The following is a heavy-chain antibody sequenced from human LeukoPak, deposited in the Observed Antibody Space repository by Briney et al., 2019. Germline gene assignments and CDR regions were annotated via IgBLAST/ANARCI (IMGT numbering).Heavy chain of an antibody. D-gene: IGHD2-15*01. CDR1: GNTFTDLS. CDR3: ARDGSSHYYFDY. J-gene: IGHJ4*02. Sequence: ASVKVSCKVSGNTFTDLSMNWVRQAPGKGLGWMGGFDPEDVETIYAQKFQGRVTMTEDTSTETAYMELTSLRPEDTAVYYCARDGSSHYYFDYWGQGTLVTVSS. CDR2: FDPEDVET. V-gene: IGHV1-24*01.